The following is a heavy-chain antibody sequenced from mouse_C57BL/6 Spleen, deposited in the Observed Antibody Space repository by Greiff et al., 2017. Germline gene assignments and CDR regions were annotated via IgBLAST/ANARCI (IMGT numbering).Heavy chain of an antibody. CDR1: GSSLTSYG. CDR3: ASGDYGSSPFAY. J-gene: IGHJ3*01. D-gene: IGHD1-1*01. V-gene: IGHV2-6*01. Sequence: VKLQESGPGLVAPSQSLSITCTVSGSSLTSYGVDWVRQSPGKGLEWLGVIWGVGSTNYNSALKSRLSIGKDNSKSQVFLMMNSLQTDDAAMYYCASGDYGSSPFAYWGQGTLVTVAA. CDR2: IWGVGST.